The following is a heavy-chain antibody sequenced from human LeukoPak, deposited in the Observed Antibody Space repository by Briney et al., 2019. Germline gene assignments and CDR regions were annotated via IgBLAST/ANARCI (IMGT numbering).Heavy chain of an antibody. J-gene: IGHJ4*02. V-gene: IGHV3-30*03. CDR3: ARERSDWSFDY. D-gene: IGHD3-9*01. CDR2: ISYDGNNK. CDR1: GFTFSSYG. Sequence: GGSLRLSCAASGFTFSSYGMHWVRQAPGKGLEWVAIISYDGNNKYYVDSVKGRFTISRDNSKNTLYLQVNSLRTEDTAVYYCARERSDWSFDYWGQGTLVTVSS.